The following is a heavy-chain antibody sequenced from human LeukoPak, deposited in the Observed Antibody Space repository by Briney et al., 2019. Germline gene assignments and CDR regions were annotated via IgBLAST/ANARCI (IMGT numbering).Heavy chain of an antibody. CDR3: ASGVGAGGGDAFDI. CDR2: TYTSGST. Sequence: SETQSLTCTVSGGSISSYYWSWIRQPAGKGLEWIGRTYTSGSTNYNPSLKSRVTMSVDTSKNQFSLKLSSVTAADTAVYYCASGVGAGGGDAFDIWGQGTMVTVSS. V-gene: IGHV4-4*07. D-gene: IGHD1-26*01. J-gene: IGHJ3*02. CDR1: GGSISSYY.